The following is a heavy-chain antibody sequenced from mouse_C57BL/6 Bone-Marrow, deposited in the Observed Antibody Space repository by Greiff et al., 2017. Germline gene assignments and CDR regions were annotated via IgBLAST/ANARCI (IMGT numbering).Heavy chain of an antibody. Sequence: EVQLQQSGPVLVKPGASVKMSCKASGYTFTDYYMNWVKQSHGKSLEWIGVINPYNGGTSYNQKFKGKATLTVDKSSSTAYMELNSLTSEDSAVYYCARLREPIITTEYWGQGTTLTVSS. D-gene: IGHD1-1*01. CDR1: GYTFTDYY. J-gene: IGHJ2*01. CDR3: ARLREPIITTEY. CDR2: INPYNGGT. V-gene: IGHV1-19*01.